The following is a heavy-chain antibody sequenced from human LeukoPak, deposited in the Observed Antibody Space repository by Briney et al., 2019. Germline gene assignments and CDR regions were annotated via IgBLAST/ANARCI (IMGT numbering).Heavy chain of an antibody. CDR1: GYTFTSYY. CDR3: ARGLRSSWYSDLSVYFDY. CDR2: INPSGGST. J-gene: IGHJ4*02. D-gene: IGHD6-13*01. V-gene: IGHV1-46*01. Sequence: GASVKVSCKASGYTFTSYYMHWVRQAPGQGLEWMGIINPSGGSTSYAQKFQGRVTMTRDTSTSTVYMELSSLRSEDTAVYYCARGLRSSWYSDLSVYFDYWGQGTLVTVPS.